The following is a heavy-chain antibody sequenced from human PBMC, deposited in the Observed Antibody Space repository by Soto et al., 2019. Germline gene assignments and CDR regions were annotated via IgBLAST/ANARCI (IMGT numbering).Heavy chain of an antibody. V-gene: IGHV3-30*03. D-gene: IGHD5-12*01. J-gene: IGHJ4*02. CDR2: IASNGSNK. CDR1: GFTFSSYG. Sequence: QVQLVESGGGVVQPGRSLRLSCAASGFTFSSYGMHWVRQAPGKGLEGVAVIASNGSNKFYADSVKGRFTISRDNSKNTLYLQMNSLRAEDTAVYYCARGYSGYDFGYYVDYWGQGTLVTVSS. CDR3: ARGYSGYDFGYYVDY.